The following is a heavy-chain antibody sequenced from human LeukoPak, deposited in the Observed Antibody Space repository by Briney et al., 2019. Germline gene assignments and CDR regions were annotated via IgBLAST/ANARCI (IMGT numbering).Heavy chain of an antibody. J-gene: IGHJ4*02. Sequence: HPGGSLRLSCAASGFTFSSYAMSWVRQAPGKGLEWVSAISGSGGSTYYADSVKGRFTISRDNSKNTLYLQMNSLRAEDTAVYYCAKRYYYDSSGYYYPIERWGQGTLVTVSS. CDR1: GFTFSSYA. V-gene: IGHV3-23*01. CDR3: AKRYYYDSSGYYYPIER. D-gene: IGHD3-22*01. CDR2: ISGSGGST.